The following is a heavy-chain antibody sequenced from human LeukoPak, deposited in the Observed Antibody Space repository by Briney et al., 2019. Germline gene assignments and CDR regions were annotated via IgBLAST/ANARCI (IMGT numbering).Heavy chain of an antibody. J-gene: IGHJ4*02. CDR3: AKDMYSYGENFDY. CDR1: GFTFDDYA. CDR2: ISWNSGSI. Sequence: HPGGSLRLSCAASGFTFDDYAMHWVRQAPGKGLEWVSGISWNSGSIGYADSVKGRFTISRDNAKNSLYLQMNSLRAEDAALYYCAKDMYSYGENFDYWGQGTLVTVSS. D-gene: IGHD5-18*01. V-gene: IGHV3-9*01.